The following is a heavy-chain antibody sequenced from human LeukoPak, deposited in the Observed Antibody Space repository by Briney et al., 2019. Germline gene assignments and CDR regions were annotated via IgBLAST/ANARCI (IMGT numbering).Heavy chain of an antibody. D-gene: IGHD3-3*01. CDR2: IYHSGST. Sequence: SETLSLTCTVSGGSISSYYWSWIRQPPGKGLEWIGYIYHSGSTNYNPSLKSRVTISVDTSKNQFSLKLSSVTAADTAVYYCARATYYDFWSGYFFFDYWGQGTLVTVSS. J-gene: IGHJ4*02. CDR3: ARATYYDFWSGYFFFDY. V-gene: IGHV4-59*01. CDR1: GGSISSYY.